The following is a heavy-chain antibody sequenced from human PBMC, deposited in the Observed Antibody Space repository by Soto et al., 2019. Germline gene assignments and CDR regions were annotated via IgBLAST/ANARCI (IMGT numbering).Heavy chain of an antibody. CDR1: GYTFTSYG. CDR2: ISAYNGNT. CDR3: ARVLGYSQLLSSRFDP. V-gene: IGHV1-18*01. Sequence: GASVKVSCKASGYTFTSYGISWVRQAPGQGLEWMGWISAYNGNTNYAQKLQGRVTMTTDTSTSTAYMELRSPRSDDTAVYYCARVLGYSQLLSSRFDPRGQGTLVTVSS. D-gene: IGHD2-2*01. J-gene: IGHJ5*02.